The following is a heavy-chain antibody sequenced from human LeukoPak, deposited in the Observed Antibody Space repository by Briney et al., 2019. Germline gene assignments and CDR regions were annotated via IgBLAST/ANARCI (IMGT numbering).Heavy chain of an antibody. J-gene: IGHJ5*02. CDR2: IIPIFGTA. Sequence: GASVKVSCKASGGTFSSYAISWVRQAPGQGLEWMGRIIPIFGTANYAQKFQGRVTITTDESTSTAYMELSSLRSEDTAVYYCAISIAVAWYVSWFDPWGQGTLVTVSS. D-gene: IGHD6-19*01. V-gene: IGHV1-69*05. CDR1: GGTFSSYA. CDR3: AISIAVAWYVSWFDP.